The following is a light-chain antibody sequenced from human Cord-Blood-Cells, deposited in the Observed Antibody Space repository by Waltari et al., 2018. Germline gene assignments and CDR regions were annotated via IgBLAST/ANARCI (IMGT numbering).Light chain of an antibody. J-gene: IGLJ1*01. CDR2: EVC. CDR3: SSYAGSNNYV. V-gene: IGLV2-8*01. CDR1: SSDVGGYNY. Sequence: QSALTQPPSASGSPGQSVTISCTGTSSDVGGYNYVSWYQQDPGKAPKLKIYEVCKRPSGVPDRFSGSKSGNTASLTVSGLQAEDEADYYCSSYAGSNNYVFGTGTKVTVL.